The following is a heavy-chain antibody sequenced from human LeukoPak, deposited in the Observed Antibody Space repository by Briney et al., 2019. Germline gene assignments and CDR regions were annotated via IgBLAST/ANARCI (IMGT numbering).Heavy chain of an antibody. Sequence: ASVKVSCKVSGYTLTELSMNWVRQAPGKGLEWIGGFDPEDGETIYAQKFQGRVTMTEDTSTDTAYMELSSLRSEDTAVYYCATATSEWSTRYYYYMDVWGKGTTVTVSS. J-gene: IGHJ6*03. CDR1: GYTLTELS. D-gene: IGHD3-3*01. V-gene: IGHV1-24*01. CDR2: FDPEDGET. CDR3: ATATSEWSTRYYYYMDV.